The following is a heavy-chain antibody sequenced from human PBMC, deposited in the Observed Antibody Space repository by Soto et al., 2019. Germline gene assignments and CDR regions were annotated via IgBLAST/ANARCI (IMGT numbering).Heavy chain of an antibody. Sequence: ASVKVSCKASGYTFTGYYMHWARQAPGQGLEWMGWINPNSGGTNYAQKFQGRVTMTRDTSISTAYMELSRLRSDDTAVYYCARDLGGYCSSTSCFTYYYGMDVWGQGTTVTVSS. CDR1: GYTFTGYY. CDR2: INPNSGGT. D-gene: IGHD2-2*01. J-gene: IGHJ6*02. V-gene: IGHV1-2*02. CDR3: ARDLGGYCSSTSCFTYYYGMDV.